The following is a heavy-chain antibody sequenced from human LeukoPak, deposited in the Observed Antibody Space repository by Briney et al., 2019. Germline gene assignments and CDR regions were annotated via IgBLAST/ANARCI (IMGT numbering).Heavy chain of an antibody. D-gene: IGHD6-19*01. CDR1: GFTFSSYS. CDR2: ISSSSSYI. J-gene: IGHJ4*02. CDR3: ARDRYSSGSFDY. Sequence: GGSLRLSCAASGFTFSSYSMNWVRQAPGKGLEWVSSISSSSSYIYYADSVKGRFTISRDNAKNSLYLQMNSLRAEDTAVYYCARDRYSSGSFDYWLQGTLVTVSS. V-gene: IGHV3-21*01.